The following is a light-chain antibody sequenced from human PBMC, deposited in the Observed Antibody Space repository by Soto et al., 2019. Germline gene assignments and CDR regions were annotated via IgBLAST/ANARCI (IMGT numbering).Light chain of an antibody. V-gene: IGLV2-14*01. CDR2: EVS. CDR1: NSDIGTYNF. Sequence: QSALTQPASVSESPGQSITISCTGNNSDIGTYNFVSWYQHHPGKAPKLVIFEVSNRPSGISNRFSGSKSGNTASLTISGLQAEDEGEYYCSSYTSSHTLVFGGGTKLTVL. J-gene: IGLJ3*02. CDR3: SSYTSSHTLV.